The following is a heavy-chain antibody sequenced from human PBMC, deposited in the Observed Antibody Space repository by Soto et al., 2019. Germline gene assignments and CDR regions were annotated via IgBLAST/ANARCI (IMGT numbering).Heavy chain of an antibody. CDR2: MLYSGLT. Sequence: SETLSLTCAVSGGYISGGYYSWSWIRQPPGKGLEWIGSMLYSGLTYYNPSLKSRVTLSVDTSKNQFSVRLSSVTASDTAVYYCAPLSVSLSGPYGIHVWGQGTTVTVSS. CDR1: GGYISGGYYS. J-gene: IGHJ6*02. D-gene: IGHD2-15*01. V-gene: IGHV4-39*01. CDR3: APLSVSLSGPYGIHV.